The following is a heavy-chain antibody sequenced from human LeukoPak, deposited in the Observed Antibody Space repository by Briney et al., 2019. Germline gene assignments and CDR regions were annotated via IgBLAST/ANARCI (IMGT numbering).Heavy chain of an antibody. CDR1: GFTFGGFE. J-gene: IGHJ5*02. CDR3: ARDEEYCSSTSCENWFDP. CDR2: ISSSSSYI. Sequence: PGGSLRLSCTASGFTFGGFEMNWVRQAPGKGLEWVSSISSSSSYIYYADSVKGRFTISRDNAKNSLYLQMNSLRAEDTAVYYCARDEEYCSSTSCENWFDPWGQGTLVTVSS. D-gene: IGHD2-2*01. V-gene: IGHV3-21*01.